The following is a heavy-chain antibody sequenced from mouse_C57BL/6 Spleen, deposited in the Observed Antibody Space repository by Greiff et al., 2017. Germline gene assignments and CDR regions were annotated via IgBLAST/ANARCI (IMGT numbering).Heavy chain of an antibody. CDR3: ARGGYGSSDAMDY. J-gene: IGHJ4*01. V-gene: IGHV1-52*01. CDR2: IDPSDSET. D-gene: IGHD1-1*01. Sequence: QVQLQQSGAELVRPGSSVKLSCKASGYTFTSYWMHWVKQRPIQGLEWIGNIDPSDSETHYNQKFKDKATLTVDKSSSTAYMQLSSLTSEDSAVYYCARGGYGSSDAMDYWGQGTSVTVSS. CDR1: GYTFTSYW.